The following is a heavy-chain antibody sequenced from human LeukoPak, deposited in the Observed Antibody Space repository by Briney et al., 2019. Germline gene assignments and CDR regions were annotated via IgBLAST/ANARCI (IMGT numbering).Heavy chain of an antibody. CDR3: AKDRTVGASYWYFDL. D-gene: IGHD1-26*01. J-gene: IGHJ2*01. CDR2: IYENGGTT. CDR1: GFTFRSHA. Sequence: GSLRLSCVGSGFTFRSHAMSWVRQAPEKGLEFVSGIYENGGTTYYADSVKGRFTISRDSSKNTLFLHMNTLRAEDTAIYYCAKDRTVGASYWYFDLWGRGTLVTVSS. V-gene: IGHV3-23*01.